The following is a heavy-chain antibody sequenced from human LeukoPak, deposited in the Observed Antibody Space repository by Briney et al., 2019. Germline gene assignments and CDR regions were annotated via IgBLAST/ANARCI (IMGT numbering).Heavy chain of an antibody. CDR2: IKSKTDGGTT. D-gene: IGHD3-16*02. Sequence: GGSPRLSCAASGFTFSNAWMSWVRQAPGKGLEWVGRIKSKTDGGTTDYAAPVKGRFTISRDDSKNTLYLQMNSLKTEDTAVYYCTTDNGYDYVWGSYRYTQIDYWGQGTLVTVSS. V-gene: IGHV3-15*01. J-gene: IGHJ4*02. CDR3: TTDNGYDYVWGSYRYTQIDY. CDR1: GFTFSNAW.